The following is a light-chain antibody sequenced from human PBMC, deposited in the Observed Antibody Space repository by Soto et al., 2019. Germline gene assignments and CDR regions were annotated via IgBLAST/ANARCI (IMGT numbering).Light chain of an antibody. V-gene: IGKV3-15*01. CDR3: QQYNYWPPYT. Sequence: EIVMTQSPATLSVSPGERATLSCRASQSVSSNLAWYQQKPGQAPRLLIYRASTRATGIPARFSGSGSGTEFTLPISSLQSEDFAVYYCQQYNYWPPYTFDQGTMPEIK. CDR1: QSVSSN. J-gene: IGKJ2*01. CDR2: RAS.